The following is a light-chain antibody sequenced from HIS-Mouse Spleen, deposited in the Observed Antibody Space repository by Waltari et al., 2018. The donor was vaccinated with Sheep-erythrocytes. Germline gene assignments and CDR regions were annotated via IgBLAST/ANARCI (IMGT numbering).Light chain of an antibody. V-gene: IGKV3-20*01. Sequence: ELVLTQSPGTLSLSPGERATLSCRASQSVSSRYLAWYQQKPGKAPRLLIYGGSSRATGIPDRFSGSGSGTDFTLTISRLEPEDFAVYYCQQYGSSPLFTFGPGTKVDIK. CDR2: GGS. J-gene: IGKJ3*01. CDR3: QQYGSSPLFT. CDR1: QSVSSRY.